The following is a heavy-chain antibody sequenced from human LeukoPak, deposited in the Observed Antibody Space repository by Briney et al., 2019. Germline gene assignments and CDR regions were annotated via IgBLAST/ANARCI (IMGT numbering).Heavy chain of an antibody. CDR1: GGSISSGDYY. V-gene: IGHV4-30-4*01. J-gene: IGHJ4*02. CDR3: ARAPKRYYYDSSGLDY. Sequence: SQTLSLTCTVSGGSISSGDYYWSWIRQPPGKGLEWIGYIYYSGSTYYNPSLKSRVTISVDTSKNQFSLKLSSVTAADTAVYYCARAPKRYYYDSSGLDYWGQGTLVTVSS. CDR2: IYYSGST. D-gene: IGHD3-22*01.